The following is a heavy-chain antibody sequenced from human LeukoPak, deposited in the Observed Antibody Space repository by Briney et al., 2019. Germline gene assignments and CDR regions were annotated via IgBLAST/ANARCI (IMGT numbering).Heavy chain of an antibody. J-gene: IGHJ4*02. CDR1: GFTFGSYV. CDR2: ISYDGRDK. Sequence: PGGSLRLSCVGSGFTFGSYVMHWVRQAPGKGLEWMALISYDGRDKDYADSVKGRFTISRDNSKNTVYLQMNSLRPEDTAMYYCAREGGYVFDYWGQGTLVTVSS. D-gene: IGHD5-12*01. CDR3: AREGGYVFDY. V-gene: IGHV3-30*14.